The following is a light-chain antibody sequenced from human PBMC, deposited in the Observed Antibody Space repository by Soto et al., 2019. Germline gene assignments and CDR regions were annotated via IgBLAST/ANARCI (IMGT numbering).Light chain of an antibody. CDR2: GAS. V-gene: IGKV3-20*01. J-gene: IGKJ1*01. Sequence: EIVLTQSPGTLSLSPGERATLSCRASQSVSSSYLAWYQQKPGQAPRRLIYGASNRATGIPDRFSGSGSGTDFTLTISRLEPEDFAVYYCQQYGSSGTFGQGTKV. CDR3: QQYGSSGT. CDR1: QSVSSSY.